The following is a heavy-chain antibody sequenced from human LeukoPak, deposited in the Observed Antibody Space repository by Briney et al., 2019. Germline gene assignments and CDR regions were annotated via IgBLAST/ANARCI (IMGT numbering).Heavy chain of an antibody. CDR2: ISWNSGSI. V-gene: IGHV3-9*01. D-gene: IGHD3-10*01. CDR1: GFTFDDYA. CDR3: ARGRRDYYGSGSYLSHFDY. J-gene: IGHJ4*02. Sequence: GRSLRLSCAASGFTFDDYAMHWVRQAPGKGLEWVSGISWNSGSIGYADSVKGRFTISRDNSKNTLYLQMNSLRAEDTAVYYCARGRRDYYGSGSYLSHFDYWGQGTLVTVSS.